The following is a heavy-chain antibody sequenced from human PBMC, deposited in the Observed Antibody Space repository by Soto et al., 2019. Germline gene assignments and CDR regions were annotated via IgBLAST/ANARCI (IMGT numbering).Heavy chain of an antibody. V-gene: IGHV3-33*01. CDR1: GFTFSSYG. J-gene: IGHJ6*02. CDR2: IWYDGSNK. CDR3: ARDLSVFGVVYAPLPYYYYGMDV. Sequence: SLRLSCAASGFTFSSYGMHWVRQAPGKGLEWVAVIWYDGSNKYYADSVKGRFTISRDNSKNTLYLQMNSLRAEDTAVYYCARDLSVFGVVYAPLPYYYYGMDVWGQGTTVTVSS. D-gene: IGHD3-3*01.